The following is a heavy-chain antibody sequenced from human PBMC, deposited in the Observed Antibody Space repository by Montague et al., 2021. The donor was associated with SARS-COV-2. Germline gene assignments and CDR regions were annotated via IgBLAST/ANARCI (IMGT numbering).Heavy chain of an antibody. CDR1: GFTFSSYA. D-gene: IGHD3-3*01. V-gene: IGHV3-23*01. CDR3: AKDPHYDFWSGFYFDY. Sequence: SLSLSCAASGFTFSSYAMSWVRQAPGKGLEWVSTISGSGGSTYYADSVKGRFTISRDNSKNTLYLQMNSLRAEDTAVYYCAKDPHYDFWSGFYFDYWGQGTLVTVSS. CDR2: ISGSGGST. J-gene: IGHJ4*02.